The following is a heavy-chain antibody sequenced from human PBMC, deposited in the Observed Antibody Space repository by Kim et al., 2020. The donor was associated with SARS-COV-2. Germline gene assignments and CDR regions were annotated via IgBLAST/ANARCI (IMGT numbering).Heavy chain of an antibody. J-gene: IGHJ5*02. CDR1: GFTFSSYA. V-gene: IGHV3-23*01. CDR2: ISGSGGST. CDR3: AKALRGAARLTNWFDP. D-gene: IGHD6-6*01. Sequence: GGSLRLSCAASGFTFSSYAMSWVRQAPGKGLEWVSAISGSGGSTYYADSVKGRFTISRDNSKNTLYLQMNSLRAEDTAVYYCAKALRGAARLTNWFDPWGQGTLVTVSS.